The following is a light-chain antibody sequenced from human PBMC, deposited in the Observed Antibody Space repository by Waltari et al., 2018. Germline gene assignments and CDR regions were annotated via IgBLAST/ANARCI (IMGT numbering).Light chain of an antibody. CDR2: RAS. CDR1: QRVSSSS. Sequence: EIVLTQSPGPASLSPGERVPLSCRASQRVSSSSLAWYQQKPGQAPRLVIYRASRRDTGIPARFSGSGSGTDFSLTISRLEPEDFAVYYCQQHGTLPATFGQGTKVEIK. CDR3: QQHGTLPAT. V-gene: IGKV3-20*01. J-gene: IGKJ1*01.